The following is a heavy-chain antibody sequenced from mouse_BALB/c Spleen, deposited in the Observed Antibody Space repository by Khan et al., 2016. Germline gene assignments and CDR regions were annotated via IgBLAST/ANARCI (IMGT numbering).Heavy chain of an antibody. CDR3: ARGRYRYPFAY. D-gene: IGHD2-14*01. Sequence: EVQLQESGPGLVKPSQSLSLTCTVTGYSITSDYAWNWIRQFPGNKLEWMGYISYSGSPSYNPSLKSRFSNTRVTFKNQFLLQLNSVTTEDTATCYCARGRYRYPFAYWGQGTLVTVSA. V-gene: IGHV3-2*02. CDR2: ISYSGSP. CDR1: GYSITSDYA. J-gene: IGHJ3*01.